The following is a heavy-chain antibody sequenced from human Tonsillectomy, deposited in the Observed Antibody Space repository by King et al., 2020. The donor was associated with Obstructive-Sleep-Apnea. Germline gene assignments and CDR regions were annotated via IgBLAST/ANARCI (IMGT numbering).Heavy chain of an antibody. D-gene: IGHD1-26*01. CDR1: GFTFSSYW. Sequence: VQLVESGGGLVQPGGSLRLSCAASGFTFSSYWMHWVRQAPGKGLVWVSRIISDGSSTSYAESVKGRFTISRDHAKNTVYLQMNRLRAEDTAVYYCARDSGAAYFDNWGQGILVTVSS. CDR2: IISDGSST. CDR3: ARDSGAAYFDN. V-gene: IGHV3-74*01. J-gene: IGHJ4*02.